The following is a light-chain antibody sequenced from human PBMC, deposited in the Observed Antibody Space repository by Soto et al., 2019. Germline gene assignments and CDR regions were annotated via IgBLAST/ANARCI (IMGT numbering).Light chain of an antibody. CDR3: RAYTVSRSSV. J-gene: IGLJ1*01. Sequence: QSVLTQPASVSGSPGQSITISCTGTSSDVGAYNFVSWHQQHPGKAPKLMIYNVYDRPSGISYRFSGSKSGNTASLTISGLQGEDEADYYCRAYTVSRSSVFGTGTKVNV. CDR2: NVY. V-gene: IGLV2-14*03. CDR1: SSDVGAYNF.